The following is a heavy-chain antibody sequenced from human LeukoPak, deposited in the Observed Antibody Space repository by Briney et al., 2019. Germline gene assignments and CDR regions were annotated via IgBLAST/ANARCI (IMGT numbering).Heavy chain of an antibody. CDR3: AKAGEAFGTGEFDY. CDR1: GFTFSSYA. D-gene: IGHD3-16*01. CDR2: ISGSGGST. V-gene: IGHV3-23*01. Sequence: GGSLRLSCAASGFTFSSYAMSWVRQAPGKGLEWVSAISGSGGSTYYADSVKGRFTISRDNSKNTLYLQMNSLGAEDTAVYYCAKAGEAFGTGEFDYWGQGTLVTVSS. J-gene: IGHJ4*02.